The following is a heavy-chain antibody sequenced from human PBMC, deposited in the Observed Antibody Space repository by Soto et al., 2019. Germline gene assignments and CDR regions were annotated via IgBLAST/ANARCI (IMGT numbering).Heavy chain of an antibody. D-gene: IGHD3-10*01. CDR2: TIPAIDLI. CDR1: AGTFDTYS. Sequence: QVQLVQSGAEVKKPGASVKVSCKASAGTFDTYSIMWVRQAPGQGLEWMGRTIPAIDLINYAQKFQGRFTITVDKTTTTDYMELRSLRYEDAAIYYCARTGSFDYWGQGTLVTVSS. J-gene: IGHJ4*02. V-gene: IGHV1-69*02. CDR3: ARTGSFDY.